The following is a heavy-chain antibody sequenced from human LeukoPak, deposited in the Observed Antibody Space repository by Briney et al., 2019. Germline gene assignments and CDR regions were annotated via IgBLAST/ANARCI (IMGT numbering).Heavy chain of an antibody. CDR3: ARYPYYYDSSGYYKY. CDR1: GFTLSTNA. CDR2: IKQDGSEK. Sequence: GGSLRLFCLTSGFTLSTNAMSWVRQAPGKGLEWVANIKQDGSEKYYVDSVKGRFTISRDNAKNSLDLQMNSLRAEDTAVYYCARYPYYYDSSGYYKYWGQGTLVTVSS. J-gene: IGHJ4*02. D-gene: IGHD3-22*01. V-gene: IGHV3-7*01.